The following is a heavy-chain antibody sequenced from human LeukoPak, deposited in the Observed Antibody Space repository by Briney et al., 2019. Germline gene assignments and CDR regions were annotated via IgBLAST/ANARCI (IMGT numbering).Heavy chain of an antibody. CDR1: GYTFTDYY. J-gene: IGHJ6*03. CDR2: ISPDSGRT. V-gene: IGHV1-2*02. D-gene: IGHD3-10*01. Sequence: GASVKVSCKASGYTFTDYYMHWVRQAPGQGLEWIGWISPDSGRTGFAQKFQGRVTMTRDTSISTAYMELSRLGYDDTAVYYCARDKVTMVRGVPRRTTDYYSYSYMDVWGKGTTVTVSS. CDR3: ARDKVTMVRGVPRRTTDYYSYSYMDV.